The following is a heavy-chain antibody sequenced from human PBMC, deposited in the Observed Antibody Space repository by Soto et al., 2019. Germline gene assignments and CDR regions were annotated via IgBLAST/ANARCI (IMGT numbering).Heavy chain of an antibody. CDR1: GGSISSYY. V-gene: IGHV4-59*01. Sequence: SETLSLTCTVSGGSISSYYWSWIRQPPGKGLEWIGYIYYSGSTNYNPSLKSRVTISVDTSKNQFSLKLSSVTAADTAVYYCARRDTYYYDSSGYRRDAFDIWGQGTMVT. CDR2: IYYSGST. D-gene: IGHD3-22*01. CDR3: ARRDTYYYDSSGYRRDAFDI. J-gene: IGHJ3*02.